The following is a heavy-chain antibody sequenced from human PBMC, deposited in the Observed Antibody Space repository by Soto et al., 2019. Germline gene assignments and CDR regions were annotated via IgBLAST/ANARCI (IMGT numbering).Heavy chain of an antibody. D-gene: IGHD5-12*01. CDR2: IYYSGST. J-gene: IGHJ4*02. CDR1: GDSIRGFD. CDR3: ARGLGLRGNSGQIDY. V-gene: IGHV4-59*01. Sequence: SETLSLTCTVSGDSIRGFDWSWIRQPPGKGLEWIGYIYYSGSTNYNPSLKSRVTISVDTPKNQVSLKLSSVTAADTAVYYCARGLGLRGNSGQIDYWGQGTLVTVSS.